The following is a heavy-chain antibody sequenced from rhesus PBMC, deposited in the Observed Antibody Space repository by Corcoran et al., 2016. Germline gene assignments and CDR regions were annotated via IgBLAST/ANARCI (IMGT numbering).Heavy chain of an antibody. CDR1: GFIFSNTW. V-gene: IGHV3-30*02. D-gene: IGHD2-21*01. Sequence: EMQLVESGAGLVQPGGSLSISCAASGFIFSNTWRSGGCKAPGRGLGGVCRFKRKPDCETADYAASVKGRVTISRDDSKNTLYLQMNSLKTEDTAVYYCTTGSEYCTGSGCYDYFDYWGQGVLVTVSS. CDR3: TTGSEYCTGSGCYDYFDY. CDR2: FKRKPDCETA. J-gene: IGHJ4*01.